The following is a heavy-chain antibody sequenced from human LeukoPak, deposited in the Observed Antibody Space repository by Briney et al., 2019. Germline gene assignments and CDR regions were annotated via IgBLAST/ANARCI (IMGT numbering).Heavy chain of an antibody. Sequence: GASVKVSCKASGYTFISYGISWVRQAPGQGLEWMGWISAYNGNTNSAQKLQGRVTVTTDTSTSTAYMELRSLRSDDTAVYYCARDAPTVTAGLWGQGTLVTVSS. D-gene: IGHD4-17*01. CDR1: GYTFISYG. CDR3: ARDAPTVTAGL. J-gene: IGHJ4*02. CDR2: ISAYNGNT. V-gene: IGHV1-18*01.